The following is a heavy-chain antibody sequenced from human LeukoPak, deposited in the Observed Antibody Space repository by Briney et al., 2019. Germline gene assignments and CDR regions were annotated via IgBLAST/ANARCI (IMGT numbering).Heavy chain of an antibody. Sequence: APVKVSCKVSGYTLTELSMHWVRQAPGKGLEWMGGFDLEDGETIYAQKFQGRVTMTEDTSTDTAYMELSSLRSEDTAVYYCATEDYSSSSLRWFDPWGQGTLVTVSS. CDR1: GYTLTELS. V-gene: IGHV1-24*01. D-gene: IGHD6-6*01. CDR2: FDLEDGET. CDR3: ATEDYSSSSLRWFDP. J-gene: IGHJ5*02.